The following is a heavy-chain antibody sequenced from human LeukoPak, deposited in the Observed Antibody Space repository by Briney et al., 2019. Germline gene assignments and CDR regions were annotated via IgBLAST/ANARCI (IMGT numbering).Heavy chain of an antibody. CDR1: GYTFTRYY. D-gene: IGHD3-10*01. CDR2: INPNSGGT. V-gene: IGHV1-2*02. Sequence: GASVKVSCKASGYTFTRYYMHWVRQAPGQGLEWMGWINPNSGGTNYAQKFQGRVTMTRDTSISTAYMELSSLRSDDTAVYYCARDRVKITMVRGPFDYWGQGTLVTVSS. J-gene: IGHJ4*02. CDR3: ARDRVKITMVRGPFDY.